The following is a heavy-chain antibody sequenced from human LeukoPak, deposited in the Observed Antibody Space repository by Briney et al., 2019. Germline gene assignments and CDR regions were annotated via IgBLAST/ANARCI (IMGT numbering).Heavy chain of an antibody. CDR1: GGSISSSTYH. V-gene: IGHV4-39*01. J-gene: IGHJ4*02. CDR2: IYFSGST. D-gene: IGHD3-22*01. Sequence: SETLSLTCTVSGGSISSSTYHWGWIRQPPGKGLEWIGSIYFSGSTYYNPSLKGRVTISVDTSKNHFSLNLSSVTAADTAVYYCARHYIRNYYDSSGPNYWGQGTLVTVSS. CDR3: ARHYIRNYYDSSGPNY.